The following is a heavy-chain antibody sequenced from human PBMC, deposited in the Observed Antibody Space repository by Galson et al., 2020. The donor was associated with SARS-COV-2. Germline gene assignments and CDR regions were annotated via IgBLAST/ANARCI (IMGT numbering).Heavy chain of an antibody. CDR1: GFTFSSYS. Sequence: GGSLRLSCAASGFTFSSYSMNWVRQAPGKGLEWVSSISSSSSYIYYADSVKGRFTISRDNAKNSLYLQMNSLRAEDTAVYYCARAFGRYYDSSGSKILKNWFDPWGQGTLVTVSS. J-gene: IGHJ5*02. CDR3: ARAFGRYYDSSGSKILKNWFDP. CDR2: ISSSSSYI. V-gene: IGHV3-21*01. D-gene: IGHD3-22*01.